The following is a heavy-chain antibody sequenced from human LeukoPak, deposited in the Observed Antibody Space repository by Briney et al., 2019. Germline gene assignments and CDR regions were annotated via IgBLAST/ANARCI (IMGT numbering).Heavy chain of an antibody. Sequence: KPSETLSLTRTVSGGSVRSGSYYWNWIRQPPEKGLEWIGYIYYSGRTDYNPSLKSRVTISVDTSKNLFSLKLSSVTAADTAVYYCARSALGRDAFDIWGQGTMVTVSS. V-gene: IGHV4-61*03. D-gene: IGHD1-26*01. CDR1: GGSVRSGSYY. CDR3: ARSALGRDAFDI. J-gene: IGHJ3*02. CDR2: IYYSGRT.